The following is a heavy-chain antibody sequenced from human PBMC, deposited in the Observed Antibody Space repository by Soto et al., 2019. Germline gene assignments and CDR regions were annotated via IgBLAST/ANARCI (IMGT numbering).Heavy chain of an antibody. CDR2: IIPILGIA. D-gene: IGHD6-19*01. V-gene: IGHV1-69*02. Sequence: GASVKVSCKASGGTFSSYTISWVRQAPGQGLEWMGRIIPILGIANYAQKLQGRVTMTTDTSTSTAYMELRSLRSDDTAVYYCARGGYIAVAGTYLDPWGQGTLVTVSS. J-gene: IGHJ5*02. CDR3: ARGGYIAVAGTYLDP. CDR1: GGTFSSYT.